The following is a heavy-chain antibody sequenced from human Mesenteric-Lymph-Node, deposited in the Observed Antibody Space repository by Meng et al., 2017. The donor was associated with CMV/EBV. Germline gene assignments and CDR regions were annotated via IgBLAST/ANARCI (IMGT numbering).Heavy chain of an antibody. J-gene: IGHJ4*03. Sequence: GESLKISCKGSGYSFTSYWIGWVRQMPGKGLEWMGIIYPGDSDTRYSPSFQGQVTISADKSISTAYLQWSSLKASDSGIYFCAISASYGSAAFDYWGQGTLVTVSS. V-gene: IGHV5-51*01. D-gene: IGHD3-16*01. CDR1: GYSFTSYW. CDR3: AISASYGSAAFDY. CDR2: IYPGDSDT.